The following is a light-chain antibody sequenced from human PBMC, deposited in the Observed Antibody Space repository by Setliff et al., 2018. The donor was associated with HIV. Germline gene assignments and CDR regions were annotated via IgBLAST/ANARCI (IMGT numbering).Light chain of an antibody. Sequence: ALTRPASVSGSPGQSITISCTGTSSDVGSYNVVSWYQQHPGKAPKLMIYEVSERPSGVSNRFSGSKSGSTASLTISGPQAEDEADYYCCSYAGSSTYVFGTGTKVTVL. CDR2: EVS. CDR3: CSYAGSSTYV. CDR1: SSDVGSYNV. V-gene: IGLV2-23*02. J-gene: IGLJ1*01.